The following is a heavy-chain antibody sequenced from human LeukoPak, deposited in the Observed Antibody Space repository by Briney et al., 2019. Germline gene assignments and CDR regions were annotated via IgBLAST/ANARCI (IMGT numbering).Heavy chain of an antibody. Sequence: ASVKVSCKASGYTFTGYYMHWVRQAPGQGLEWMGWINPNSGGTNYAQKFQGRVTMTRDTSISTAYMELSRLRSDDTAVYYCARDLFPYIAAADRNWFDPWGQGTLVTVSS. CDR3: ARDLFPYIAAADRNWFDP. CDR1: GYTFTGYY. CDR2: INPNSGGT. J-gene: IGHJ5*02. V-gene: IGHV1-2*02. D-gene: IGHD6-13*01.